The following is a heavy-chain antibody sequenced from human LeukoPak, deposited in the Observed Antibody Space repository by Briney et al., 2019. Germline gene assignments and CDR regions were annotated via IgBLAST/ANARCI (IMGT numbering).Heavy chain of an antibody. Sequence: GGSLRLSCAASGFTFSSYSMNWVRQAPGKGLEWVSSISSSSSYICYADSVEGRFTISRDNAKNSLYLQMNSLRAEDTAVYYCARGRYCSSTSCYMGGDYWGQGTLVTVSS. V-gene: IGHV3-21*01. CDR1: GFTFSSYS. CDR3: ARGRYCSSTSCYMGGDY. D-gene: IGHD2-2*02. CDR2: ISSSSSYI. J-gene: IGHJ4*02.